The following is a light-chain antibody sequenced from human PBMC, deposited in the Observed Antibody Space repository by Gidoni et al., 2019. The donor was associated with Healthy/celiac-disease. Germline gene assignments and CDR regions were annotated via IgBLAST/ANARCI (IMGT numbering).Light chain of an antibody. CDR2: GAS. CDR3: QQYGSPWT. Sequence: EIVLPQSPGTLSVSPGARATLSCRASQSVSSSYLAWYQQKPGQAPRLLIYGASSRATGIPDRFSGSWSGTDFTLTISRLEPEDFAVYYCQQYGSPWTFGQGTKVEIK. CDR1: QSVSSSY. V-gene: IGKV3-20*01. J-gene: IGKJ1*01.